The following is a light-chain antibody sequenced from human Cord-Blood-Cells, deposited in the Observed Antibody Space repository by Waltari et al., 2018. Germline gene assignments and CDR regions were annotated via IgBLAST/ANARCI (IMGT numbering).Light chain of an antibody. CDR1: ISDVWSDNV. CDR2: EGS. Sequence: QSALTQPASVSGSPGQSNTISCTATISDVWSDNVVSWYQQHPGKAPKPMIYEGSKRPSGVCNRFCGSNSGKAAYLTMSGLQAEDEADYYCGSYPGSSAYVFGTGTKVT. V-gene: IGLV2-23*01. J-gene: IGLJ1*01. CDR3: GSYPGSSAYV.